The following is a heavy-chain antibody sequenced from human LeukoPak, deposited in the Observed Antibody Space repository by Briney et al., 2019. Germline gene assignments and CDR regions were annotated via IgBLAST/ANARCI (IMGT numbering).Heavy chain of an antibody. J-gene: IGHJ3*02. CDR2: INHSGST. D-gene: IGHD1-26*01. CDR1: GGSFSGYY. CDR3: ARDTPLLRSAFDI. V-gene: IGHV4-34*01. Sequence: TSETLSLTCAVYGGSFSGYYWSWIRQPPGKGLEWIGEINHSGSTNYNPSLKSRVTISVDTSKNQFSLKLSSVTAADTAVYSCARDTPLLRSAFDIWGQGTMVTVSS.